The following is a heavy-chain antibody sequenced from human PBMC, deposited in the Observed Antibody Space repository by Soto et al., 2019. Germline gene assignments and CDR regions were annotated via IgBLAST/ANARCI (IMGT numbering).Heavy chain of an antibody. J-gene: IGHJ6*02. D-gene: IGHD2-15*01. CDR2: ISSSNRTI. Sequence: PGGSLRLSCAASGFTFRSYNMNWVRQAPGKGLEWVSYISSSNRTINYADSVKGRFIISRDNAKNSLYLQMHSLRDEDTAVYYCAREGWPLLQTGMDVWGQGTTVTVS. V-gene: IGHV3-48*02. CDR3: AREGWPLLQTGMDV. CDR1: GFTFRSYN.